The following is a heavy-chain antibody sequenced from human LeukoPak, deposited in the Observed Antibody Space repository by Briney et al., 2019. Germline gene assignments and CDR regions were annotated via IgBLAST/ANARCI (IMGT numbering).Heavy chain of an antibody. Sequence: GGSLRLSCTASGFTFGAYAMTWFRQAPGKGLEWVGFIRIKTYGGTTESAASVKGRFTISRDDSKSIAHLQMNSLKTEDTAVYFCTRGEKGGYNPRWADYWGQGTLVTVSS. CDR1: GFTFGAYA. J-gene: IGHJ4*02. V-gene: IGHV3-49*03. D-gene: IGHD5-24*01. CDR2: IRIKTYGGTT. CDR3: TRGEKGGYNPRWADY.